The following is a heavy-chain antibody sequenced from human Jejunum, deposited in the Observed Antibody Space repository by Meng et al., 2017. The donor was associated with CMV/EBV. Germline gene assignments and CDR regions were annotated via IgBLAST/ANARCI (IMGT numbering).Heavy chain of an antibody. CDR3: SRTTGRGLDFDY. CDR1: GYSFSGHF. D-gene: IGHD1-14*01. J-gene: IGHJ4*02. V-gene: IGHV1-2*02. CDR2: INTNTGGT. Sequence: QVQVVQFGAEVKKPGTSVKVSCKASGYSFSGHFMDWVRQSPGQGLEWMGWINTNTGGTNYAQKFQGRVTMTRDTSSNTVYMELSSLTSDDSAVYYCSRTTGRGLDFDYWGQGTLVTVSS.